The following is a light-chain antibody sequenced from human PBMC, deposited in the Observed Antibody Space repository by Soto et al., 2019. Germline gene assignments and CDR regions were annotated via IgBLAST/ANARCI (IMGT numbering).Light chain of an antibody. J-gene: IGLJ3*02. V-gene: IGLV1-40*01. CDR3: QSYDSSLSGWV. Sequence: QAVVTQPPSVSGAPGQRVTISCTGSSSNIGAGYNGHWYQQLPGTAPKLLIYGNSNRPSGVPDRFSGSKSGTSASLAITGLQAEDEADYYCQSYDSSLSGWVFGGGTKLTVL. CDR1: SSNIGAGYN. CDR2: GNS.